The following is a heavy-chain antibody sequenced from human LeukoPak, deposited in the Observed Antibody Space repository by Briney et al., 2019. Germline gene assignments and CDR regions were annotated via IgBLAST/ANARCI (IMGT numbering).Heavy chain of an antibody. Sequence: PGGSLTLSCALSGFTFSIHAMSWARHAPGEGLEWVSSITSSGAATYYADSVKGRLTISRDNADNSLDQQMNSLRAEDTAVYYWAKDRPNYYGSNGHYYKLNGDCWGQGTLVTVSS. V-gene: IGHV3-23*01. CDR2: ITSSGAAT. CDR1: GFTFSIHA. J-gene: IGHJ4*02. D-gene: IGHD3-22*01. CDR3: AKDRPNYYGSNGHYYKLNGDC.